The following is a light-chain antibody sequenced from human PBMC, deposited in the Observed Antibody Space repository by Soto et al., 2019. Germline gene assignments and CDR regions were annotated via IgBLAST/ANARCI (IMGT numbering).Light chain of an antibody. CDR2: DAS. V-gene: IGKV3-11*01. CDR3: QQRSNWPIT. Sequence: IVLPQSPATLSLPPGERATLSCRASQIVNSYLAWYQQRPGQAPRLLIYDASNRATGIPARFSGSGSGTDFTLTISSLEPEDFAVYYCQQRSNWPITFGQGTRLEIK. J-gene: IGKJ5*01. CDR1: QIVNSY.